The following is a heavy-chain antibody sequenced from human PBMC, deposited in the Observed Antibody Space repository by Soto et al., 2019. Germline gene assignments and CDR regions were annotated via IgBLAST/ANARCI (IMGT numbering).Heavy chain of an antibody. CDR3: VRQGIGNLHGLVDV. V-gene: IGHV4-59*08. CDR1: SGPSSSHN. D-gene: IGHD1-1*01. J-gene: IGHJ6*02. CDR2: VYSTGGT. Sequence: QVQLQHSGPGLVKPSETLSLTCSVSSGPSSSHNWGWIRQPPGRGLEWIGYVYSTGGTSYNPSLKSRITILADTSTNHISLTLTSVTAADTAVYYCVRQGIGNLHGLVDVWGQGTTVRVSS.